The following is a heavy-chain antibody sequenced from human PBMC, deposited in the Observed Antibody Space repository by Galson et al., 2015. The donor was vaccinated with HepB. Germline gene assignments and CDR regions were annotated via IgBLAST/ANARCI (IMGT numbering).Heavy chain of an antibody. CDR1: GGSVSRSSFF. Sequence: LSLTCTVSGGSVSRSSFFWGWIRQPPGKGLEWIGSIYYSGNTYYNPSLKSRVTISIDTAKNQFSLKLSSLTAADTAVCYCDSGYDSEGGNYYYFMDVWGKGTTVTVSS. CDR2: IYYSGNT. J-gene: IGHJ6*03. CDR3: DSGYDSEGGNYYYFMDV. D-gene: IGHD5-12*01. V-gene: IGHV4-39*07.